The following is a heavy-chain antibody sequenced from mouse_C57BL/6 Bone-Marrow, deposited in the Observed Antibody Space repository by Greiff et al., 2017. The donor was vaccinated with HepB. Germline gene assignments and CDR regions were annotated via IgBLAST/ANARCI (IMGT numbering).Heavy chain of an antibody. V-gene: IGHV5-4*01. CDR1: GFTISSYA. CDR2: ISDGGSYT. J-gene: IGHJ1*03. D-gene: IGHD1-1*01. CDR3: AREDYYGSGHWYFDV. Sequence: EVHLVESGGGLVKPGGSLKLSCAASGFTISSYAMSWVRQTPEKRLEWVATISDGGSYTYYPDNVKGRFTISRDNAKNNLYLQMSHLNSEDTAMYYCAREDYYGSGHWYFDVWGTGTTVTVSS.